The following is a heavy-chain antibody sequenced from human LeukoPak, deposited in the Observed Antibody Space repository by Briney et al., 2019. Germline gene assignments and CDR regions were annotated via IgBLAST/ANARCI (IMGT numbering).Heavy chain of an antibody. CDR2: INPDNGGT. Sequence: ASVKVSCTASGYTFTVYYMHWVRQAPGQGLEWMGWINPDNGGTNYAQKFQGRVTMTRDMSISTAYMELSRLRSDDTAVYYCARDPSNSGYDYLYYFDYWGQGTLVTVSS. D-gene: IGHD5-12*01. CDR3: ARDPSNSGYDYLYYFDY. J-gene: IGHJ4*02. CDR1: GYTFTVYY. V-gene: IGHV1-2*02.